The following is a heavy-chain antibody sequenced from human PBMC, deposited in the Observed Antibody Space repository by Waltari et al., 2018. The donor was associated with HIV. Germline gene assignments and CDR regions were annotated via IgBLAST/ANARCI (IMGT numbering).Heavy chain of an antibody. J-gene: IGHJ4*02. CDR1: GYTFTSYG. CDR2: VSAYNGHT. Sequence: QVQLVQSGAEVKKPGASVKVSCKASGYTFTSYGISWVGQAPGQGLEWMGWVSAYNGHTNYAQKLQGRVTMTTDTSTSTAYMELRSLRSDDTAVYYCARINCTSVSCYASLDYWGQGTLVTVSS. CDR3: ARINCTSVSCYASLDY. D-gene: IGHD2-2*01. V-gene: IGHV1-18*01.